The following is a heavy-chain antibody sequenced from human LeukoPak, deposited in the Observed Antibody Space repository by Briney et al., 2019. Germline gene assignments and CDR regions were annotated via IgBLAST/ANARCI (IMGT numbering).Heavy chain of an antibody. Sequence: GGSLRLSCAASGFTFSSYAMSWVRQAPGKGLEWVSAISGSGGSTYYADSVKGRFTISRDNSKNTLYLQMNSLRAEDTAVYYCAKARGYDFSYYYYYMDVWGKGTTVTVSS. CDR2: ISGSGGST. CDR3: AKARGYDFSYYYYYMDV. D-gene: IGHD5-12*01. J-gene: IGHJ6*03. V-gene: IGHV3-23*01. CDR1: GFTFSSYA.